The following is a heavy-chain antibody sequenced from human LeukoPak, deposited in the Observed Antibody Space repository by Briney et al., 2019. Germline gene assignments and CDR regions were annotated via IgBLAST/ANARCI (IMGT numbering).Heavy chain of an antibody. CDR2: ITNGGNT. CDR3: AKEYSSSWYTVWFDP. D-gene: IGHD6-13*01. V-gene: IGHV3-23*01. Sequence: PGGSLRLSCAASGFTFSSYAMSWVRQAPGKGLEWVSVITNGGNTYYADSVKGRFTIARDNSKNTLFLQMNSLRAEDTAVYYCAKEYSSSWYTVWFDPGGQGTLSPSPQ. CDR1: GFTFSSYA. J-gene: IGHJ5*02.